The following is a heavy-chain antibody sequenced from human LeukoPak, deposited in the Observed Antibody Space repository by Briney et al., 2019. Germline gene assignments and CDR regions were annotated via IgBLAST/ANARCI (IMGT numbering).Heavy chain of an antibody. D-gene: IGHD1-1*01. J-gene: IGHJ4*02. Sequence: ASVKVSCKVSGYTLTEISMHWVRQAPGKGLEWMGWINPNTGGTNYAPKFQGRVTMTRDTSISTAYMVLSSLTFDDTAVYYCARDDNFQFDSWGQGTLVTVSS. CDR1: GYTLTEIS. CDR3: ARDDNFQFDS. CDR2: INPNTGGT. V-gene: IGHV1-2*02.